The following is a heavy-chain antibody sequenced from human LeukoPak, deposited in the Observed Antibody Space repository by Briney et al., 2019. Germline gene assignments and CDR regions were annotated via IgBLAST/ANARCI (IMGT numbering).Heavy chain of an antibody. Sequence: PSETLSLTCAVYGGSFSGYYWSWIRQPPGKGLEWIGEINHSGSTYYNPSLKSRVTISVDTSKNQFSLKLRSVTAADTAVYYCAREGSVVRGVTPLNWFDPWGQGTLVTVSS. V-gene: IGHV4-34*09. CDR3: AREGSVVRGVTPLNWFDP. CDR1: GGSFSGYY. D-gene: IGHD3-10*01. J-gene: IGHJ5*02. CDR2: INHSGST.